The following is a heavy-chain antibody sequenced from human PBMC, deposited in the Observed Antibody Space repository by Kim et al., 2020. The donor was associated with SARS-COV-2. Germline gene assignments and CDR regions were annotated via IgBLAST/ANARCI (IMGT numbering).Heavy chain of an antibody. CDR2: IYSGGST. CDR1: GFTVSSNY. Sequence: GGSLRLFCAASGFTVSSNYMNWVRQAPGKGLEWVSIIYSGGSTYYAVSVKGRFTISRDNSKNTQYLQMDSLRTEDTAVYYCARGLYTSTWDWGGYFDYWGQGALGNVSS. V-gene: IGHV3-66*01. J-gene: IGHJ4*02. CDR3: ARGLYTSTWDWGGYFDY. D-gene: IGHD6-13*01.